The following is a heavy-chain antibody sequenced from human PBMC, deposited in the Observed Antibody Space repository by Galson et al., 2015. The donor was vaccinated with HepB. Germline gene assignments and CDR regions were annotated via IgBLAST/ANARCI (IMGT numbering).Heavy chain of an antibody. CDR1: GFTVSSNY. Sequence: SLRLSCAASGFTVSSNYMSWVRQAPGKGLEWVSVIYSSGSTYYADSVRGRFTISRDNSKNTLFLQMNSLRAEDTAVYYCARGVVGSTTGFGYWGQGTLVTVSS. V-gene: IGHV3-53*01. D-gene: IGHD1-26*01. CDR3: ARGVVGSTTGFGY. J-gene: IGHJ4*02. CDR2: IYSSGST.